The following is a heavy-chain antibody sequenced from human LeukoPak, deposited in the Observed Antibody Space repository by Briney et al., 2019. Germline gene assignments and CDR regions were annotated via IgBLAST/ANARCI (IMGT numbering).Heavy chain of an antibody. D-gene: IGHD1-7*01. V-gene: IGHV1-2*02. CDR2: INPNSGAT. CDR1: GYTFTGYY. Sequence: RASVKVSCKASGYTFTGYYMHWVRQAPGQGLEWMGWINPNSGATHYAQKFQSRVSMTRDTSISTAYMELSRLRSDDTAVYYCARGPLEELLLVSLDYWGQGTLVTVSS. CDR3: ARGPLEELLLVSLDY. J-gene: IGHJ4*02.